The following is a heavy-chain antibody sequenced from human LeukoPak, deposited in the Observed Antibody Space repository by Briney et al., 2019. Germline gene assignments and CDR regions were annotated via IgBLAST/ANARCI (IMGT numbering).Heavy chain of an antibody. Sequence: PSETLSLTCTVSGGSISSSSYFWGWIRQSPGKGLEWIASIYYSGNTYYNPSLESRVTISEDTSKNQFSLKLSSVTAADAAVYYCVRQGDGYCSSTNCLFSFDYWGQGTLVTVSS. V-gene: IGHV4-39*01. J-gene: IGHJ4*02. CDR2: IYYSGNT. D-gene: IGHD2-2*03. CDR3: VRQGDGYCSSTNCLFSFDY. CDR1: GGSISSSSYF.